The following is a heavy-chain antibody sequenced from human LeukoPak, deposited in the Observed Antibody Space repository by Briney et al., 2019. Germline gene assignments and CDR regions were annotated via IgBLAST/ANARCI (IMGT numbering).Heavy chain of an antibody. V-gene: IGHV4-39*07. CDR1: GGSITSSNYF. J-gene: IGHJ1*01. CDR3: AKGGDAYKVGNY. CDR2: IYYSGST. D-gene: IGHD5-24*01. Sequence: SETLSLTCTVSGGSITSSNYFWGWIRQSPGKGLEWIGSIYYSGSTYYNPSLKSRVTISVETSKIQFSLKLSSVTAADTAMYYCAKGGDAYKVGNYWGPGTMVTVSS.